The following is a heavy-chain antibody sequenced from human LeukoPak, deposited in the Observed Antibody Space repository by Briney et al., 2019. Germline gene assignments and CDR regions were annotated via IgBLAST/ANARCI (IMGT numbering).Heavy chain of an antibody. CDR3: AKGQLNDDKAY. CDR2: ISGSGGST. J-gene: IGHJ4*02. CDR1: GFTFSSYA. V-gene: IGHV3-23*01. D-gene: IGHD5-18*01. Sequence: GGSLRLSCAASGFTFSSYAMSWVRQAPGKGLEWVSAISGSGGSTYYADSVKGRFTISRDNSKNTLYLQMNSLRAEDTAVYHCAKGQLNDDKAYWGQGTLVTVSS.